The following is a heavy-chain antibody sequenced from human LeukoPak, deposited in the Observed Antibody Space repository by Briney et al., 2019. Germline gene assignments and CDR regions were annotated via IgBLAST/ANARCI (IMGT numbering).Heavy chain of an antibody. Sequence: SETLSLTCTVSGGSISSYYWSWIRQPPGKGLEWIGYIYYSGSTNYNPSLKSRVTISVDTSKNQFSLKLSSVTAADTAVYYCATHGSSGYYRLGYWGQGTLVTVFS. D-gene: IGHD3-22*01. V-gene: IGHV4-59*08. CDR1: GGSISSYY. J-gene: IGHJ4*02. CDR2: IYYSGST. CDR3: ATHGSSGYYRLGY.